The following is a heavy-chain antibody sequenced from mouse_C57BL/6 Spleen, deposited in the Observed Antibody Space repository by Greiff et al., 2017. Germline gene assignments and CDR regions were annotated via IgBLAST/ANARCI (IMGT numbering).Heavy chain of an antibody. CDR2: ISSGSSTI. CDR3: ARQDGYFDV. Sequence: EVKVVESGGGLVKPGGSLKLSCAASGFTFSDYGMHWVRQAPEKGLEWVAYISSGSSTIYYADTVKGRFTISRDNAKNTLFLQMTSLRSEDTAMYYCARQDGYFDVWGTGTTVTVSS. CDR1: GFTFSDYG. J-gene: IGHJ1*03. V-gene: IGHV5-17*01.